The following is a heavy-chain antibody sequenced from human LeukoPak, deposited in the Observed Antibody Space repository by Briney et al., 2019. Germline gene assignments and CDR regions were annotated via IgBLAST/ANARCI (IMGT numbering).Heavy chain of an antibody. CDR3: VGTYCGGGCYAMYAFDF. CDR1: GGSISSSSYY. V-gene: IGHV4-39*07. CDR2: IYYSGST. D-gene: IGHD2-21*02. Sequence: PSETLSLTCTVSGGSISSSSYYWGWIRQPPGKGLEWIGSIYYSGSTYYNPSLKSRVTISVDRSKNQFSLKLSSVTAADTAVYYCVGTYCGGGCYAMYAFDFWGQGTVVTVSS. J-gene: IGHJ3*01.